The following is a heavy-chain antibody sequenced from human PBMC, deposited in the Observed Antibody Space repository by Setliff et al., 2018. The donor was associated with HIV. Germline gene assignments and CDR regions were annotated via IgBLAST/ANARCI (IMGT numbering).Heavy chain of an antibody. Sequence: GGSLRLSCSDSGFIFSSYAMHWVRQAPGKGLEYVSAISSNGGNTYYADSVNGRFTISRDNSRNTVYLQMRSLRVEDTAVYYCVKDRGPTYYYDSTGYYNFDYWGQGTLVTVS. D-gene: IGHD3-22*01. CDR3: VKDRGPTYYYDSTGYYNFDY. V-gene: IGHV3-64D*09. J-gene: IGHJ4*02. CDR2: ISSNGGNT. CDR1: GFIFSSYA.